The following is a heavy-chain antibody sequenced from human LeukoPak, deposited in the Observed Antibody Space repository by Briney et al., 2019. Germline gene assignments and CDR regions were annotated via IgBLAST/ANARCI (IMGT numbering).Heavy chain of an antibody. J-gene: IGHJ4*02. CDR3: ARERRRDGYSRDY. CDR2: IYYSGST. V-gene: IGHV4-59*12. CDR1: GGSISSYY. D-gene: IGHD5-24*01. Sequence: SETLSLTCTVSGGSISSYYWSWVRQPPAKGLEGVGYIYYSGSTNYNPSLKSRVTISVDTSKNQFSLKLSSVTAADTAVYYCARERRRDGYSRDYWGQGTLVTVSS.